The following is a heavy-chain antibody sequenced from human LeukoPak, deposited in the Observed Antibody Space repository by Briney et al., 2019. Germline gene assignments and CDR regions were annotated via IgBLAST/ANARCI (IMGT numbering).Heavy chain of an antibody. V-gene: IGHV4-28*03. CDR3: AGEHSGGWRFDY. D-gene: IGHD2-15*01. CDR2: IYYSGST. CDR1: GYSISSSNW. Sequence: SDTLSLTCAVSGYSISSSNWWGWIRQPPGKGLEWIGYIYYSGSTYYNPSLKSRVTMSVDTSKNQFSLKLASVTAADTAVYYCAGEHSGGWRFDYWGQGTLVTVSS. J-gene: IGHJ4*02.